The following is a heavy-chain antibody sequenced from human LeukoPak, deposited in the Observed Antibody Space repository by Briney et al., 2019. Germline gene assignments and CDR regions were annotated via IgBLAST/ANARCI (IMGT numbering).Heavy chain of an antibody. V-gene: IGHV1-69*01. CDR2: IIPIFGTA. D-gene: IGHD3-3*01. CDR1: GGTFNSYA. CDR3: ARVDDFWSGLNWFDP. J-gene: IGHJ5*02. Sequence: GASVKVSCKASGGTFNSYAISWVRQAPGQGLEWMGGIIPIFGTANYAQKFQGRVTITADESTSTAYMELSSLRSEDTAVYYCARVDDFWSGLNWFDPWGQGTLVTVSS.